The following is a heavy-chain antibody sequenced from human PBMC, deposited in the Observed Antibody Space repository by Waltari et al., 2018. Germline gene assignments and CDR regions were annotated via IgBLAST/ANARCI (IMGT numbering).Heavy chain of an antibody. D-gene: IGHD3-16*02. CDR1: GFLFGDYG. J-gene: IGHJ3*02. Sequence: EVQLVESGGGLVQPGRSLSLSCAASGFLFGDYGLSWFRQAPGMGRQWVGYIRRKVDGGTTQYAASVKGRFTISRDDSKSNAYLQMNSLKTEDTAVYYCSRAVVTFGGVIDAFDIWGQGTMVTVSS. CDR3: SRAVVTFGGVIDAFDI. CDR2: IRRKVDGGTT. V-gene: IGHV3-49*03.